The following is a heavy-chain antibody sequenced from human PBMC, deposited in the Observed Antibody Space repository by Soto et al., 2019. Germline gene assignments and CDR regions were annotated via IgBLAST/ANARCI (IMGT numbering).Heavy chain of an antibody. V-gene: IGHV4-4*07. D-gene: IGHD6-13*01. J-gene: IGHJ5*02. CDR3: ARAQGVAAAGITWFDP. CDR2: IHSSGST. CDR1: GASMNSYH. Sequence: SETLSLTCTVSGASMNSYHWSWIRQPSGKGLEWIGHIHSSGSTNYNPSLKSRVTMSVDTSKNQFSLRLMSLTAADTAVYYCARAQGVAAAGITWFDPWGQGSLLT.